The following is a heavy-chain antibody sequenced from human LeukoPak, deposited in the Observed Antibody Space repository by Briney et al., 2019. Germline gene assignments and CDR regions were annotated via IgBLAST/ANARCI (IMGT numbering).Heavy chain of an antibody. Sequence: PGGSLRLSCAASGFTFDEYAMHWVRQAPGKGLEWVSGISYSSGSIGYVDSVKGRFTISRDNAKNSLYLQMNSLRAEDTALYYCAKDRGGSSELGDAFDVWGQGTMARVSS. CDR2: ISYSSGSI. CDR1: GFTFDEYA. D-gene: IGHD2-15*01. J-gene: IGHJ3*01. V-gene: IGHV3-9*01. CDR3: AKDRGGSSELGDAFDV.